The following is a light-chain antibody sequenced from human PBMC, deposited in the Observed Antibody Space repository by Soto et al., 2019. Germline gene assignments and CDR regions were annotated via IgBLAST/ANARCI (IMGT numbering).Light chain of an antibody. CDR2: YDD. J-gene: IGLJ3*02. Sequence: QLVLTQPPSMSEAPRQRVTISCSGSSSNIGNNAVNWYQQLPGKAPKLLIYYDDLLPSGVSDRFSGSKSGTSASLAISGLQSEDEADYYCAAWDDSLNGRVFGGGTKLTVL. CDR3: AAWDDSLNGRV. CDR1: SSNIGNNA. V-gene: IGLV1-36*01.